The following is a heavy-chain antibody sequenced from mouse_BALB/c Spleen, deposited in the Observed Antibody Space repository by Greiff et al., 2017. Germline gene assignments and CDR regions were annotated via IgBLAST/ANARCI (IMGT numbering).Heavy chain of an antibody. CDR2: IDPANGNT. V-gene: IGHV14-3*02. J-gene: IGHJ1*01. CDR3: ARGEGFYDWYFDV. CDR1: GFNIKDTY. D-gene: IGHD3-3*01. Sequence: VQLQQSGAELVKPGASVKLSCTATGFNIKDTYMHWVKQRPEQGLEWIGRIDPANGNTKYDPKFQGKATITADTSSNTAYLQLSSLTSEDTAVYYCARGEGFYDWYFDVWGAGTTVTVSS.